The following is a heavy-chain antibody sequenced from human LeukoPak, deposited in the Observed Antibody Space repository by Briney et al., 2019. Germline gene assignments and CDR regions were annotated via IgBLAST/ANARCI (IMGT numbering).Heavy chain of an antibody. CDR2: TNHNGST. CDR1: GGSFSAYY. D-gene: IGHD3-10*01. CDR3: ARYSGESNWFDP. V-gene: IGHV4-34*01. J-gene: IGHJ5*02. Sequence: KPSETLSLTCAVYGGSFSAYYWRWIRQPPDKGLEWIGETNHNGSTNYNPSLKSRVTISVDTSKNQFSLKLSSVTAADTAVYYCARYSGESNWFDPWGQGTLVTVSS.